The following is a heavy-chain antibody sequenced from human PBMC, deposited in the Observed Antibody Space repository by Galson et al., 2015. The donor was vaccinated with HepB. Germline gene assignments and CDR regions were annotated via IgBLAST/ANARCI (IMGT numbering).Heavy chain of an antibody. V-gene: IGHV3-30-3*01. CDR2: ISYDGSNK. J-gene: IGHJ4*02. CDR3: ARDPAITMVRGVNFDY. D-gene: IGHD3-10*01. CDR1: GFTFSSYA. Sequence: SLRLSCAASGFTFSSYAMHWVRQAPGKGLEWVAVISYDGSNKYYADSVKGRFTISRDNSKNTLYLQMNGLRAEDTAVYYCARDPAITMVRGVNFDYWGQGTLVPASS.